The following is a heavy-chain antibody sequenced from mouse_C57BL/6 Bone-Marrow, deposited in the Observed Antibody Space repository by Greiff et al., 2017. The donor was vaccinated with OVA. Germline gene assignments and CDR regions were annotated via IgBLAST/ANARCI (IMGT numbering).Heavy chain of an antibody. CDR2: IDPSDSYT. CDR1: GYTFTSYW. CDR3: ARNWVGFDY. V-gene: IGHV1-69*01. D-gene: IGHD4-1*01. J-gene: IGHJ2*01. Sequence: QVQLKQPGAELVMPGASVKLSCKASGYTFTSYWMHWVKQRPGQGLEWIGEIDPSDSYTNYNQKFKGKSTLTVDKSSSTAYMQLSSLTSEDSAVYYCARNWVGFDYWGQGTTLTVSS.